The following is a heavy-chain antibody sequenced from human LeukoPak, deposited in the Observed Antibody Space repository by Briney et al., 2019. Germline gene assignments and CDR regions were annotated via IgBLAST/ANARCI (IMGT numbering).Heavy chain of an antibody. Sequence: ASVKVSCKASGGTFSSYAISWVRQAPGQGLEWMGGIIPIFGTANYAQKFQGRVPITADESTSTAYMELSSLRSEDTAVYYCARDGFEAGWELLGITPMCWFDPWGQGTLVTVSS. V-gene: IGHV1-69*13. D-gene: IGHD1-26*01. CDR2: IIPIFGTA. J-gene: IGHJ5*02. CDR3: ARDGFEAGWELLGITPMCWFDP. CDR1: GGTFSSYA.